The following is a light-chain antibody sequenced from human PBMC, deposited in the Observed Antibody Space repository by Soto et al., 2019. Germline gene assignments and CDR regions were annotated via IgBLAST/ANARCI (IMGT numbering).Light chain of an antibody. CDR2: EVT. CDR1: SSDVGGYDY. V-gene: IGLV2-8*01. Sequence: QSALTQPPSASGSPGQSVTLSCTGTSSDVGGYDYVSWYQQYPGKTPKLMIFEVTKRPSGVPDRFSGSKSGNTASLTVSGLQGEDEADYYCLSYAVTADVFGTGTKLTVL. J-gene: IGLJ1*01. CDR3: LSYAVTADV.